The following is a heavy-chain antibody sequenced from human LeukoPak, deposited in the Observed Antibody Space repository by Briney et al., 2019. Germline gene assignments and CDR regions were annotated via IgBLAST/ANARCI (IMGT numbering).Heavy chain of an antibody. V-gene: IGHV3-43*01. CDR3: AKAKTQRGGWLPFDY. CDR2: ISWDGGST. CDR1: GFTFDDYT. D-gene: IGHD5-12*01. Sequence: GGSLRLSCAASGFTFDDYTMHWVRQAPGKGLEWVSLISWDGGSTYYADSVKGRFTISRDNSKNSLYLQMNSLRTEDAALYYCAKAKTQRGGWLPFDYWGQGTLVTVSS. J-gene: IGHJ4*02.